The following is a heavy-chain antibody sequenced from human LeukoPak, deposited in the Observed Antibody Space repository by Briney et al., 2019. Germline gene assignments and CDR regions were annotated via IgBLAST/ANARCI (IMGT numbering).Heavy chain of an antibody. J-gene: IGHJ3*01. CDR2: ISSSSSYI. V-gene: IGHV3-21*01. CDR3: ARGYSNYGYVFDV. Sequence: GRPLRLSCVASGFAFRNYWMYWVRQAPGKGLEWVSSISSSSSYIYYADSVKGRFTISRDNARNSLYLQMDSLRADDTALYYCARGYSNYGYVFDVWGQGTMVTVSS. CDR1: GFAFRNYW. D-gene: IGHD4-11*01.